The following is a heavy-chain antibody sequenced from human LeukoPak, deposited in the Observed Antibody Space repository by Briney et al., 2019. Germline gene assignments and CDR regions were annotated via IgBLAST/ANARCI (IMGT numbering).Heavy chain of an antibody. CDR3: ARDCYDSSGYYAPSYYYMDV. Sequence: SVKVSCKASGGTFSSYAISWVRQAPGQGLEWMGGIIPIFGTANYAQKFQGRVTITTDESTSTAYMELSSLRSEDTAVYYCARDCYDSSGYYAPSYYYMDVWGKGTTVTVSS. V-gene: IGHV1-69*05. D-gene: IGHD3-22*01. CDR1: GGTFSSYA. CDR2: IIPIFGTA. J-gene: IGHJ6*03.